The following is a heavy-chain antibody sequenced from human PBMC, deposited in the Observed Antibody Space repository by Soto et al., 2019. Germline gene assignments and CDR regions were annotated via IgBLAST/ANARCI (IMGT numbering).Heavy chain of an antibody. CDR3: ARDVYGGNSRNNWFDP. J-gene: IGHJ5*02. Sequence: QVQLQESGPGLVKPSQTLSLTCTVSGGSISSGVYYWSWIRQHPGKGLEWIGYIYYSGSTYYNPYLKIRGTISVETSKKQFSLKLSSVSAADTAVYYCARDVYGGNSRNNWFDPWGQGTMVTVSS. D-gene: IGHD4-17*01. CDR2: IYYSGST. CDR1: GGSISSGVYY. V-gene: IGHV4-31*03.